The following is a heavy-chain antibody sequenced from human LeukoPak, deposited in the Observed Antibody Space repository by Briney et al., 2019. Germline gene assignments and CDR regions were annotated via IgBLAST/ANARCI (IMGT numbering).Heavy chain of an antibody. CDR2: IYCSGST. J-gene: IGHJ5*02. CDR1: GGSFSIYY. CDR3: ARHPTALVSYGFDP. V-gene: IGHV4-59*08. D-gene: IGHD5-18*01. Sequence: SETLSLTCTVSGGSFSIYYWSWLRQPPGKGLEGIGYIYCSGSTNYNPSLKRRVTISVDTSKHQLSLNLSSVTAADTAGYYCARHPTALVSYGFDPWGQGTLVTVSS.